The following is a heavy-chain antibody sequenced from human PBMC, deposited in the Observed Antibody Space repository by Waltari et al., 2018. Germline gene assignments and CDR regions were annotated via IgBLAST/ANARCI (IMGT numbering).Heavy chain of an antibody. CDR3: ARWRDSSGYYQHFDH. CDR2: IYYSGSA. Sequence: QVQLQESGPGLVKSSETLSLTCTVSGDSMENYFWSWIRQPPGKGLECIGYIYYSGSANDNPSLKSRVTISVEMSKSQFSLRLRSVTAADTAIYYCARWRDSSGYYQHFDHWGRGALVTVSS. J-gene: IGHJ4*02. CDR1: GDSMENYF. V-gene: IGHV4-59*01. D-gene: IGHD3-22*01.